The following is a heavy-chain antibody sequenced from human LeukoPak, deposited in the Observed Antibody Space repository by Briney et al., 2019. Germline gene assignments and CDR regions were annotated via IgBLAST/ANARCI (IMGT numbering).Heavy chain of an antibody. V-gene: IGHV3-23*01. CDR3: ARTAGYNYYYGMGV. CDR2: ISGSSGT. Sequence: GGSLRLSCAASGFTFSSYEMSWVRQAPGKGLEWVSSISGSSGTYYADSVKGRFTISRDNSKNTLYLQMNSLRYDDTAVYYCARTAGYNYYYGMGVWGQGTTVTVSS. J-gene: IGHJ6*02. CDR1: GFTFSSYE.